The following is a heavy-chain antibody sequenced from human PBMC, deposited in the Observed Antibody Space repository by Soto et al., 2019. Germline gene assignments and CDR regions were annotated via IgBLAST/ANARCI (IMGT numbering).Heavy chain of an antibody. D-gene: IGHD3-9*01. J-gene: IGHJ4*02. Sequence: ASVKVSCKASGYTFTSYGISWVRQAPGQGLEWMGWISAYNGNTNYAQKLQGRVTMTTDTSTSTAYMELRSLRSDDTAVYYCARGTYYDILTASDPPRAHPDYWRQGTMVAVCS. CDR1: GYTFTSYG. CDR2: ISAYNGNT. V-gene: IGHV1-18*01. CDR3: ARGTYYDILTASDPPRAHPDY.